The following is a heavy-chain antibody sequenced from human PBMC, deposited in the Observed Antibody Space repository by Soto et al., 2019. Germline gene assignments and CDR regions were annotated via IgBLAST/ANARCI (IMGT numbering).Heavy chain of an antibody. Sequence: PGGSLRLSCTPFGFTFSAYAMTWVRQAPGKGLEWVSAVTASAESGHYTASVKGRFIITRDNSDNVLYLDMSGLRVEDTAVYYCARGRYFDSPLDLWGRGTEVTVSS. J-gene: IGHJ5*02. D-gene: IGHD3-9*01. CDR3: ARGRYFDSPLDL. CDR1: GFTFSAYA. CDR2: VTASAESG. V-gene: IGHV3-23*01.